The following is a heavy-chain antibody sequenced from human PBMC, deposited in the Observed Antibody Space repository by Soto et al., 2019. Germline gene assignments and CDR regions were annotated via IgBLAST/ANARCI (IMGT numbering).Heavy chain of an antibody. Sequence: QVQLVQSGAEVKKPGASVKVSCKASGYTFTGYYMHWVRQAPGQGLEWMGWINPKSGGTNYVQKFQGRVTMTRDTSISTAYMELSGLRSDDTAVYYCVSSRSYGDPPMNGMDVWGQGTTVTVSS. V-gene: IGHV1-2*02. J-gene: IGHJ6*02. CDR1: GYTFTGYY. D-gene: IGHD4-17*01. CDR2: INPKSGGT. CDR3: VSSRSYGDPPMNGMDV.